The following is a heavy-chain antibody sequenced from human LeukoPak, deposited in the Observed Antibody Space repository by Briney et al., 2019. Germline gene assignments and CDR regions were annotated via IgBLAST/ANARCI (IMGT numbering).Heavy chain of an antibody. J-gene: IGHJ4*02. V-gene: IGHV4-39*01. CDR3: ARMGGYNDFDY. CDR2: IYYSGST. D-gene: IGHD5-24*01. CDR1: GGSISSSSYY. Sequence: KASETLSLTCTVSGGSISSSSYYWGWIRQPPGKGLEWIGSIYYSGSTYYNPSLKSRVTISVDTSKNQFSLKLSSVTAADTAVYYCARMGGYNDFDYWGQGTLVTVSS.